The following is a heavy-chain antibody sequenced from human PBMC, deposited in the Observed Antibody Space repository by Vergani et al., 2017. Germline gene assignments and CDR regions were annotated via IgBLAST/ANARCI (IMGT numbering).Heavy chain of an antibody. CDR2: IFSNDEK. CDR3: ARTWYYDLWSGYFPYYYYGMDV. J-gene: IGHJ6*02. Sequence: QVTLKESGPVLVKPTETLTLTCTVSGFSLSNARMGVSWIRQPPGKALEWLAHIFSNDEKSYSTSLKSRPTISKDTSKSQVVLTMTNMDPVDTATYYCARTWYYDLWSGYFPYYYYGMDVWGQGTTVTVSS. CDR1: GFSLSNARMG. D-gene: IGHD3-3*01. V-gene: IGHV2-26*01.